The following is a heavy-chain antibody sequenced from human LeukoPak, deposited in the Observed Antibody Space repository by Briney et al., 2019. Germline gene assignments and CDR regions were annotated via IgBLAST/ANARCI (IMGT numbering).Heavy chain of an antibody. J-gene: IGHJ4*02. CDR3: AEPPVGGAEFDY. V-gene: IGHV3-23*01. D-gene: IGHD2-15*01. CDR1: GFTFRSYA. Sequence: PGGSLRHSCSAPGFTFRSYAMSSVRQAPGKGVEWDSAISGCDGITYYAASLKGRFTISRHNSKHTLYLQMNSLRAEDTAVYYSAEPPVGGAEFDYWGQGTLVTVSS. CDR2: ISGCDGIT.